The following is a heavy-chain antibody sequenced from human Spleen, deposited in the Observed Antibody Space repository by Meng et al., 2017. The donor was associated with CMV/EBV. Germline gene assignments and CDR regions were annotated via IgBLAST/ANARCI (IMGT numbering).Heavy chain of an antibody. CDR2: IYSSGTT. V-gene: IGHV4-39*07. CDR1: GGSISRSTYY. D-gene: IGHD6-13*01. Sequence: SETLSLTCSVSGGSISRSTYYWGWIRQPPGKGLQWIGNIYSSGTTYYNPSLKSRVTVSVDTSKNQFSLKLTSVTAADTAVYYCARGAGTAAAEDYYYYGMDVWGQGTTVTVSS. CDR3: ARGAGTAAAEDYYYYGMDV. J-gene: IGHJ6*02.